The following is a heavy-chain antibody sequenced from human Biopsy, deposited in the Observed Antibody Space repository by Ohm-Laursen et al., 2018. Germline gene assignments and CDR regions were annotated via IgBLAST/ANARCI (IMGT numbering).Heavy chain of an antibody. CDR2: ISYSRDT. CDR1: GGSISGSS. D-gene: IGHD6-19*01. J-gene: IGHJ3*02. Sequence: SETLSLTCTVSGGSISGSSWSWIRQAPGKGLEWIGYISYSRDTNYNPSLKSRITISVDTSKKLFSLMLTSGTAADTAVYYCAKHGSGWTGDDAFHIWGQGTMVTVSS. CDR3: AKHGSGWTGDDAFHI. V-gene: IGHV4-59*08.